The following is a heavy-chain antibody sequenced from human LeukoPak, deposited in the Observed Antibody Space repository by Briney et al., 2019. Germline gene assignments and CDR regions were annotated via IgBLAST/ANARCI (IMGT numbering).Heavy chain of an antibody. CDR2: INQDGSEK. CDR1: GFTFSSYW. V-gene: IGHV3-7*01. D-gene: IGHD5-18*01. Sequence: VYLGGSLRLSCAASGFTFSSYWMSWVRQAPGKGLEWVASINQDGSEKYYVDSVKGRLTISRDNAKNSLYLQMNSLRAEDTAVYYCARARYSYGYWAYFDYWGQGTLVTVSS. J-gene: IGHJ4*02. CDR3: ARARYSYGYWAYFDY.